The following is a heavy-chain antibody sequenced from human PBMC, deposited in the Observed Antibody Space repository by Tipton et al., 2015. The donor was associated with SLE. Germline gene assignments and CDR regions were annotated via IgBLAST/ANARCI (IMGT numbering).Heavy chain of an antibody. CDR2: IWYDGSNK. Sequence: SLRLSCAASGFTFSSSGMHWVRQAPGKGLEWVAVIWYDGSNKYYADSVKGRFTISRDNSKNTLYLQMNSLRAEDTAVYYCANYACRRENWYFDLWGRGSLVTVSS. CDR1: GFTFSSSG. V-gene: IGHV3-33*08. D-gene: IGHD4-17*01. CDR3: ANYACRRENWYFDL. J-gene: IGHJ2*01.